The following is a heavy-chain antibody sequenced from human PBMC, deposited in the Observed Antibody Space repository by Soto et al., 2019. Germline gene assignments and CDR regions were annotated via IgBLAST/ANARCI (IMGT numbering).Heavy chain of an antibody. J-gene: IGHJ5*02. CDR2: ISGSGIST. Sequence: GGSLRLSCAASGFTFRSYAMSWVRQAPGKGLEWVSGISGSGISTHYADSVKGRFTVSRDNSKNTLYLQMNSLRAEDTAVYYCAKDNCISTSCYRQYNWFDPWGQGTLVTVS. V-gene: IGHV3-23*01. D-gene: IGHD2-2*01. CDR3: AKDNCISTSCYRQYNWFDP. CDR1: GFTFRSYA.